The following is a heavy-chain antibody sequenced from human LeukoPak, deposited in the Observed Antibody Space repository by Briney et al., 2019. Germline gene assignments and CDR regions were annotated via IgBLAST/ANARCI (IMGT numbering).Heavy chain of an antibody. CDR2: IIPIFGTA. CDR1: GGTFSSYA. V-gene: IGHV1-69*13. J-gene: IGHJ5*02. CDR3: ARGPPEGPDNWFGP. Sequence: SVKVSCTASGGTFSSYAISWVRQAPGQGLEWMGGIIPIFGTANYAQKFQGRVTITADESTSTAYMELSSLRSEDTAVYYCARGPPEGPDNWFGPWGQGTLVTVSS.